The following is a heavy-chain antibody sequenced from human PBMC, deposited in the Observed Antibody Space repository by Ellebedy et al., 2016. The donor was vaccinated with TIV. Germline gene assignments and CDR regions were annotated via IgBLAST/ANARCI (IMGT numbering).Heavy chain of an antibody. CDR2: IYTSGST. CDR3: ARGPKGSYFDS. V-gene: IGHV4-59*01. J-gene: IGHJ4*02. CDR1: GGSISSYY. Sequence: MPSETLSLTCTVSGGSISSYYWSWIRQPPGKGLEWIGYIYTSGSTNYNPSLKSRVTISVDTSKTQSSLKLSSVTAADTAVYFCARGPKGSYFDSWGQGTLVTVSS.